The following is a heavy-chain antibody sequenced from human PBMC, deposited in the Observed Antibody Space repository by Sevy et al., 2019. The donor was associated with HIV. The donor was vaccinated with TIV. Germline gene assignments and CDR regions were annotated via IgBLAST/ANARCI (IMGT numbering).Heavy chain of an antibody. V-gene: IGHV3-23*01. Sequence: GGSLRLSCAASGFTFSSYAMSWVRQAPGKGLEWVSAISGSGGSTYYADSVKGRFTISRYNSKNTLYLQMNSMRAEDTAVYYCAKDPIKTHGDPNYYYYYMDVWGKGTTVTVSS. D-gene: IGHD4-17*01. CDR2: ISGSGGST. CDR1: GFTFSSYA. J-gene: IGHJ6*03. CDR3: AKDPIKTHGDPNYYYYYMDV.